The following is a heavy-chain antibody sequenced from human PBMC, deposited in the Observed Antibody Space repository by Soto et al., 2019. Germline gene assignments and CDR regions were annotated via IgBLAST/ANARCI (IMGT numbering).Heavy chain of an antibody. J-gene: IGHJ4*02. CDR2: IYHSGDT. CDR3: ARARIVVAGTIVDY. CDR1: GYSLTSGYY. V-gene: IGHV4-38-2*01. Sequence: SETLSLTCAVSGYSLTSGYYCGWIRQPPGKGLEWIGSIYHSGDTYYNPSLKSRVTISVDTSKNHFSLKLTSVTAADTAVYCWARARIVVAGTIVDYWGEGTLVTVSS. D-gene: IGHD6-19*01.